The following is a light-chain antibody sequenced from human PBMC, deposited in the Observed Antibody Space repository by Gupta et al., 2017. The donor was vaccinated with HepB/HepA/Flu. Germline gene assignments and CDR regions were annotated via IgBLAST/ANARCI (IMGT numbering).Light chain of an antibody. Sequence: QSSLPPPASLSRSPAPSIPISCTGTSSDMGGYNYVSWYQQYPGKAPKLIIYDVSNRSAGVSIRFSATKSGNTASLTISGRQADDAGDYYCSSYTSINTNIFGGGTKLTVL. J-gene: IGLJ2*01. CDR1: SSDMGGYNY. CDR3: SSYTSINTNI. CDR2: DVS. V-gene: IGLV2-14*01.